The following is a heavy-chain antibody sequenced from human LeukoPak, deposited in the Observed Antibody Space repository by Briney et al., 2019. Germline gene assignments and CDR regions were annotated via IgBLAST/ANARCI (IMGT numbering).Heavy chain of an antibody. CDR2: ISGSGGST. D-gene: IGHD3-3*01. Sequence: GGSLRLSCAASGFTFSSYAMSWVRQAPGKGLEWVSAISGSGGSTYYADSVKGRFTISRDNSKNTLYLQMNSLRAEDTAVYYCAKDLRPSITILGVAYYYYGMDVWGQGTTVTVSS. J-gene: IGHJ6*02. CDR3: AKDLRPSITILGVAYYYYGMDV. CDR1: GFTFSSYA. V-gene: IGHV3-23*01.